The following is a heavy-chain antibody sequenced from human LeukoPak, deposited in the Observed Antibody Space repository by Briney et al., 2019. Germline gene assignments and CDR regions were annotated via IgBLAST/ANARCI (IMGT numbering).Heavy chain of an antibody. V-gene: IGHV3-15*01. Sequence: PGRSLRLSCAASGFTFSSYGMHWVRQAPGKGLEWVGRIKSKTDGGTTDYAAPVKGRFTISRDDSKNTLYLQMNSLKTEDTAVYYCTTWGYCSSTGCYTGPWFDPWGQGTLVTVSS. D-gene: IGHD2-2*02. CDR3: TTWGYCSSTGCYTGPWFDP. J-gene: IGHJ5*02. CDR1: GFTFSSYG. CDR2: IKSKTDGGTT.